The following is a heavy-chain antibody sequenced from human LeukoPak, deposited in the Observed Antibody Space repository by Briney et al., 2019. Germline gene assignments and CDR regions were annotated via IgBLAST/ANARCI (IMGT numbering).Heavy chain of an antibody. D-gene: IGHD4-23*01. V-gene: IGHV3-23*01. CDR2: ISGSGGST. CDR1: GFTFSSYG. J-gene: IGHJ3*02. CDR3: ARRDYGGDDAFDI. Sequence: GGSLRLSCAASGFTFSSYGMSWVRQAPGKGLEWVSAISGSGGSTYYADSVKGRFTISRDNSKNTLYLQMNSLRAEDTAVYYCARRDYGGDDAFDIWGQGTMVTVSS.